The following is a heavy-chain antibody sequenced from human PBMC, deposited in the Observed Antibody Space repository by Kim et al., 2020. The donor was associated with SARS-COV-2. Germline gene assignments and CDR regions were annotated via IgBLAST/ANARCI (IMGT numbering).Heavy chain of an antibody. CDR3: ARENSHITIFGVVTRIGMDV. CDR1: GFTFSDYY. V-gene: IGHV3-11*01. Sequence: GGSLRLSCAAYGFTFSDYYMSWIRQAPGKGLEWVSYISSSGSTIYYTDSVKGRFTISRDNAKNSLYLQMNSLRAEDTAVYYCARENSHITIFGVVTRIGMDVWGQGTTVTVSS. CDR2: ISSSGSTI. J-gene: IGHJ6*02. D-gene: IGHD3-3*01.